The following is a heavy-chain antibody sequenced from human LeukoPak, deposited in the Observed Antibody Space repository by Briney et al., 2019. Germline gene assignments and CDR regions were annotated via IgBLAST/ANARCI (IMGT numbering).Heavy chain of an antibody. Sequence: SETLSLTCTVSGGSISSSSYYWGWIRQPPGKGLGWIGSIYYSGTTYYNPSLKSRVTISVDTSKNQFSLKLSSVTAADTAVYYCAREGLGDTLNWFDPWGQGTLVTVSS. CDR1: GGSISSSSYY. V-gene: IGHV4-39*07. D-gene: IGHD2-21*01. J-gene: IGHJ5*02. CDR2: IYYSGTT. CDR3: AREGLGDTLNWFDP.